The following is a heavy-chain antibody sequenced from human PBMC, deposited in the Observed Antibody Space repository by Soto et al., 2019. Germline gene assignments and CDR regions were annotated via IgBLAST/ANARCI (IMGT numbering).Heavy chain of an antibody. J-gene: IGHJ6*03. Sequence: SETLSLTCTVSGGSISSSSYYWGWIRQPPGKGLEWIGSIYYSGSTYYNPSLKSRVTISVDTSKNQFSLKLSSVTAADTAVYYCARLGSGYDYYYYYMDVWGKGTTVTVSS. CDR1: GGSISSSSYY. V-gene: IGHV4-39*01. CDR3: ARLGSGYDYYYYYMDV. CDR2: IYYSGST. D-gene: IGHD5-12*01.